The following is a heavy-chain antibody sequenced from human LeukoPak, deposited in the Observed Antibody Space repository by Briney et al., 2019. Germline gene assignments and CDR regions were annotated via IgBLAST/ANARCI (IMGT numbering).Heavy chain of an antibody. J-gene: IGHJ5*02. CDR2: ISGSGGST. CDR1: GFTFSSYA. Sequence: AGGSLRLSCAASGFTFSSYAMTWVRQAPGKGLEWVSAISGSGGSTYYTDSVKGRFTISRDNSKNTLYLQMNSLRAEDTAVYYCAKYVLQNWFDPWGQGTLVTVSS. V-gene: IGHV3-23*01. CDR3: AKYVLQNWFDP. D-gene: IGHD4-4*01.